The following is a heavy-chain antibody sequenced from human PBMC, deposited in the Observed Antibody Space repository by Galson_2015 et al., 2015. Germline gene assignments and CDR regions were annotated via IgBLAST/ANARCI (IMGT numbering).Heavy chain of an antibody. Sequence: SVKVSCKASGGTFSSYAISWVRQAPGQGLEWMGGIIPIFGTANYAQKFQGRVTITADESTSTAYMELSSLRSEDTAVYYCASNDIVVVPAALTPYYYYYMDVWGKGTTVTVSS. CDR2: IIPIFGTA. J-gene: IGHJ6*03. V-gene: IGHV1-69*13. CDR3: ASNDIVVVPAALTPYYYYYMDV. CDR1: GGTFSSYA. D-gene: IGHD2-2*01.